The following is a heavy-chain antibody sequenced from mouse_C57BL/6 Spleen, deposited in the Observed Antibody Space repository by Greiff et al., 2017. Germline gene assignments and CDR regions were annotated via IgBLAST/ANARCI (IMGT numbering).Heavy chain of an antibody. Sequence: EVQLVESGGGLVQPTGSLKLSCAASGFSFNTYAMNWVRQAPGKGLEWVARIRSKSNNYATYYADSVKDRFTISRDDSESMLYLQMNNLKSEDTAMYYCVSGIRAWFAYWGQGTLVTVSA. CDR1: GFSFNTYA. CDR3: VSGIRAWFAY. CDR2: IRSKSNNYAT. D-gene: IGHD4-1*01. J-gene: IGHJ3*01. V-gene: IGHV10-1*01.